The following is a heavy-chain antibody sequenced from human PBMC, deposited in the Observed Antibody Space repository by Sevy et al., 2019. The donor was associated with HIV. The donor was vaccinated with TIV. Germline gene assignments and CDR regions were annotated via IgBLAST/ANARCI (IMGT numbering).Heavy chain of an antibody. D-gene: IGHD3-3*01. V-gene: IGHV3-23*01. CDR2: ISGSGGRT. CDR1: GFTFSNYA. Sequence: GGSLRLSCAASGFTFSNYAMSWVRQAPGKGLEWVSGISGSGGRTHYADSVKGRFTISRENSKNTLYLQMNSLRAEDTAVYYCTKVDFGGEGGFDLWGQGTMVTVSS. CDR3: TKVDFGGEGGFDL. J-gene: IGHJ3*01.